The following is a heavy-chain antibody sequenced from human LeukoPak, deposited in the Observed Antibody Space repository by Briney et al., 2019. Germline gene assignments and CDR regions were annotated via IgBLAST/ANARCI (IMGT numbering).Heavy chain of an antibody. CDR1: GYTFTSYD. D-gene: IGHD3-22*01. CDR3: ARGTPLWYDSSGVLDY. CDR2: MNPNSGNT. Sequence: ASVKVSCKASGYTFTSYDINWVRQATGQGLEWMGWMNPNSGNTGYAQKFQGRVTMTRNTSISTAYMELSSLRSEDTAVYYCARGTPLWYDSSGVLDYWGQGTLVTVSS. V-gene: IGHV1-8*01. J-gene: IGHJ4*02.